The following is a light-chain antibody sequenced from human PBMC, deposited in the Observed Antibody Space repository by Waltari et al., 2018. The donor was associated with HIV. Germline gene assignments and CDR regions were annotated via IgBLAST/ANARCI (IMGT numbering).Light chain of an antibody. CDR3: QQSYSTPRYS. CDR2: AAS. V-gene: IGKV1-39*01. J-gene: IGKJ2*03. CDR1: QSISSY. Sequence: DIQMTQSPSSLSASVGDRVTITCRASQSISSYLNWYQQKPGKAPKLLIYAASSLQSGVPSRFSGSGSGTDFTLTISSLQPEDFATYYCQQSYSTPRYSFGQGTKLEIK.